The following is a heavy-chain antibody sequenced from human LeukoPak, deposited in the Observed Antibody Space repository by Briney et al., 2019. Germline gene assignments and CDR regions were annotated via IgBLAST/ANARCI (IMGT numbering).Heavy chain of an antibody. J-gene: IGHJ3*02. CDR2: ISAYNGNT. V-gene: IGHV1-18*04. CDR3: ASGYYDILTDLHDAFDI. Sequence: ASVKVSCKASGYTFTSYGISWVRQAPGQGLEWMGWISAYNGNTNYAQKLQGRVTMPTDTSTSTAYMELRSLRSDDTAVYYCASGYYDILTDLHDAFDIWGQGTMVTVSS. CDR1: GYTFTSYG. D-gene: IGHD3-9*01.